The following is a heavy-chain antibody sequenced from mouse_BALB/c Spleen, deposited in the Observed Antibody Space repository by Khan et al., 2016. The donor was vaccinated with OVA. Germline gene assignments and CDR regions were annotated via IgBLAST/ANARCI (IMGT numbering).Heavy chain of an antibody. CDR3: ARGNYYGYYFDY. J-gene: IGHJ2*01. D-gene: IGHD1-1*01. Sequence: EVKLEVSGPGLVKPSQSLSLTCTVTGYSITSGYAWNWIRQFPGNKLEWMGYISYSGVTSYTPSLKSRISITRDTSKNQFFLQLTSVTTEDTATYYCARGNYYGYYFDYRGQGTTLTVSS. CDR2: ISYSGVT. CDR1: GYSITSGYA. V-gene: IGHV3-2*02.